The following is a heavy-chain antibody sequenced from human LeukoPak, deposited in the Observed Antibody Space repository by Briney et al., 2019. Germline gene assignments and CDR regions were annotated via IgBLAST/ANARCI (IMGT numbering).Heavy chain of an antibody. V-gene: IGHV4-4*09. CDR2: IYTSGST. J-gene: IGHJ6*03. Sequence: PSETLSLTCSVSGGSISSYYWSWIRQPPGKALEWIGYIYTSGSTNYNPSLRSRVTISVDTSNYQVSLKLGSVTAADTAVYYCAKLTMNMGTSYYYMDVWGKGTTVTVSS. D-gene: IGHD3-3*01. CDR1: GGSISSYY. CDR3: AKLTMNMGTSYYYMDV.